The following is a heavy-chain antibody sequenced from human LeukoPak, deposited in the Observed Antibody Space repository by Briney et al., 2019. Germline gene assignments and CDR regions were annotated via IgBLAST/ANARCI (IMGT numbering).Heavy chain of an antibody. J-gene: IGHJ4*02. CDR2: ISYDGSNK. CDR1: GFTFSSYG. CDR3: AKDGNQSGGFDY. Sequence: GGSLRLSCAASGFTFSSYGMHWVRQAPGKGLEWVAVISYDGSNKYYADSVKGRFTISRDNSKNTLYLQMNSLRAEDTAVYYCAKDGNQSGGFDYWGRGTLVTVSS. D-gene: IGHD1-14*01. V-gene: IGHV3-30*18.